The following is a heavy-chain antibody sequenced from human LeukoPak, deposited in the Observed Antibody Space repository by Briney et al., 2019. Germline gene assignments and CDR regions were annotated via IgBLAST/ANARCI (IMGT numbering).Heavy chain of an antibody. Sequence: SETLSLTCSVSAGSISRSSWWSWVRQSPVKGLEWIGEIYLYGTTNYNPSLKSRVTMSVDRSKNQFSLKLSSVTAADTAVYYCARQKWEQQGRDYYFNGLDVWGPGTTVTVSS. V-gene: IGHV4-4*02. CDR1: AGSISRSSW. J-gene: IGHJ6*02. D-gene: IGHD1-26*01. CDR2: IYLYGTT. CDR3: ARQKWEQQGRDYYFNGLDV.